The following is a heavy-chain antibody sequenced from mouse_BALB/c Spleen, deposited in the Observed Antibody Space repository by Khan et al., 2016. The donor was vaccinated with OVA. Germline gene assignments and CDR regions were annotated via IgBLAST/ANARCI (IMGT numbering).Heavy chain of an antibody. J-gene: IGHJ4*01. CDR3: ARHWVGVMDY. D-gene: IGHD1-1*01. CDR1: GFTFSTYG. Sequence: EVELVESGGDLVKPGGSLKLSCAASGFTFSTYGMSWVRQTPDKRLEWVATISSGGTYTYYPARVKGRFTISRDHARNTLYLQMSSLRSEGTAMYYCARHWVGVMDYWGQGTSVTVSS. V-gene: IGHV5-6*01. CDR2: ISSGGTYT.